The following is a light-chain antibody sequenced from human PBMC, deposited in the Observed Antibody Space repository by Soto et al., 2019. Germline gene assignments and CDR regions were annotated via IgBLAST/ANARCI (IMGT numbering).Light chain of an antibody. V-gene: IGLV2-23*01. J-gene: IGLJ1*01. CDR2: ETS. Sequence: QSVLTQPASVSGSPGQSVTISCTGTSSDFGSYKFVSWYQHHPGTVPKVIIYETSKRPSGVSDRFSGPKSGNTASLTISGLQAEDEADYYCFSFTSTNTHVVGSGTKVHRP. CDR1: SSDFGSYKF. CDR3: FSFTSTNTHV.